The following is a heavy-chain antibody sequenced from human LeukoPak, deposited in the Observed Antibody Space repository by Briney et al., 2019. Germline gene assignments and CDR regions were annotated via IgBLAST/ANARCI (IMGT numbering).Heavy chain of an antibody. Sequence: SETLSLTCAVYGGSFSGYYWSWIRQPPGKVLEWIGEINHSGSTNYNPSLKSRVTISVDTSKNQFSLKLSSVTAADTAVYYCARTVKYSYGYSWFDYWGQGTLVTVSS. J-gene: IGHJ4*02. V-gene: IGHV4-34*01. CDR2: INHSGST. CDR1: GGSFSGYY. D-gene: IGHD5-18*01. CDR3: ARTVKYSYGYSWFDY.